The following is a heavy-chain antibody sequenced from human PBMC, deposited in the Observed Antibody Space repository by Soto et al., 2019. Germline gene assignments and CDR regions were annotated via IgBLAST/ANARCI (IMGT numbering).Heavy chain of an antibody. V-gene: IGHV5-51*01. D-gene: IGHD4-17*01. CDR3: TLSYGDSYYYYYGMDV. J-gene: IGHJ6*02. Sequence: PGESLKIAWVGAGFSFSRYTGGWVRQVTGKGLEWMGVIHPGDSDTIYSPSFQGQVTISADKSISTAYLQWSSLKASDTAMYYCTLSYGDSYYYYYGMDVWGQGTTVTVSS. CDR2: IHPGDSDT. CDR1: GFSFSRYT.